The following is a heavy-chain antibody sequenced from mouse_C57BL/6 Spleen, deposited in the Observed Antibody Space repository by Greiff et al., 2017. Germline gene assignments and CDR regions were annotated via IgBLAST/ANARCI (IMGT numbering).Heavy chain of an antibody. V-gene: IGHV3-6*01. CDR3: ARDKDSSGPRGFAY. CDR1: GYSITSGYY. D-gene: IGHD3-2*02. J-gene: IGHJ3*01. Sequence: EVQLQESGPGLVKPSQSLSLTCSVTGYSITSGYYWNWIRQFPGNKLEWMGYISYDGSNNYNPSLKNRISITRDTSKNQFFLKLNSVTTEDTATYYCARDKDSSGPRGFAYWGQGTLVTVSA. CDR2: ISYDGSN.